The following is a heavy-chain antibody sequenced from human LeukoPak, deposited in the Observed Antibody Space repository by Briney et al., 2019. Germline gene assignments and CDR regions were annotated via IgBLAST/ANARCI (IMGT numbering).Heavy chain of an antibody. J-gene: IGHJ4*02. CDR3: AKDVDPFGSGSYVEGFDY. CDR2: ISGSGGNT. Sequence: GGSLRLSCAASGFTFSSYGMSWVRQAPGKGLEWVSSISGSGGNTYYADSVKGRFTISRDNSKNTLYVQMNSLRAEDTAVYYCAKDVDPFGSGSYVEGFDYWGQGTLVTVSS. D-gene: IGHD3-10*01. CDR1: GFTFSSYG. V-gene: IGHV3-23*01.